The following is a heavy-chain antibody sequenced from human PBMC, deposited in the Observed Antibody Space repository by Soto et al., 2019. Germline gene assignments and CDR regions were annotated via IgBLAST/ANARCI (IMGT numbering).Heavy chain of an antibody. CDR3: ARDRSGSWFRSFDY. J-gene: IGHJ4*02. V-gene: IGHV3-30-3*01. D-gene: IGHD6-13*01. Sequence: GGSLRLSCAASGFTFSSYAMHWVRQAPGKGLEWVAVISYDGSNKYYADSVKGRFTISRDNSKNTLYLQMNSLRAEDTAVYYCARDRSGSWFRSFDYWGQGTLVTVSS. CDR2: ISYDGSNK. CDR1: GFTFSSYA.